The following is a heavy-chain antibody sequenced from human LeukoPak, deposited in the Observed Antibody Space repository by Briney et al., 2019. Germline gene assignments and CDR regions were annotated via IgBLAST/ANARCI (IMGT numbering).Heavy chain of an antibody. CDR2: INHSGST. D-gene: IGHD3-9*01. J-gene: IGHJ4*02. Sequence: SETLSLTCAVYGGSFSGYYWSWIRQPPGKGLEWIGEINHSGSTNYNPSLKSRVTISVDTSKNQFSLKLSSVTAADTAVYYCARVIRTTGYYSNPKSGSFDFWGQGTLVTVSS. V-gene: IGHV4-34*01. CDR3: ARVIRTTGYYSNPKSGSFDF. CDR1: GGSFSGYY.